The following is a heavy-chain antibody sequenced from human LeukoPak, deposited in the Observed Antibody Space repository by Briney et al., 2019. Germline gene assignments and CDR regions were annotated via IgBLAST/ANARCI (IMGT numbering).Heavy chain of an antibody. Sequence: GSLRISCAASGFTFSSNAMSWVRQAPRKGLEGVSAISGSGGSTYYADSVKGRFTISRDNSKNTLYLQMNSLRAEDTAVYYCAKGGQWLVSDAFDIWGQGTMVTVSS. D-gene: IGHD6-19*01. CDR3: AKGGQWLVSDAFDI. J-gene: IGHJ3*02. CDR2: ISGSGGST. V-gene: IGHV3-23*01. CDR1: GFTFSSNA.